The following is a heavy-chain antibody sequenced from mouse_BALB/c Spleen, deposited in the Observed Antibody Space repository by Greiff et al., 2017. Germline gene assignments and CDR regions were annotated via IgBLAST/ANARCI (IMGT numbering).Heavy chain of an antibody. D-gene: IGHD6-2*01. CDR2: ISSGGGST. CDR3: ARHLSFAY. V-gene: IGHV5-12-1*01. Sequence: EVQLVESGGGLVKPGGSLKLSCAASGFAFSSYDMSWVRQTPEKRLEWVAYISSGGGSTYYPDTVKGRFTISRDNAKNTLYLQMSSLKSEDTAMYYCARHLSFAYWGQGTLVTVSA. CDR1: GFAFSSYD. J-gene: IGHJ3*01.